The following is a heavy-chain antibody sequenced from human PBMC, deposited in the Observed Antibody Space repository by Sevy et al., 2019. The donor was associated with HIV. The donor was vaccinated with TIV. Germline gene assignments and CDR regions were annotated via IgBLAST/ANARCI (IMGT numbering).Heavy chain of an antibody. CDR2: ISYDGSNK. Sequence: GGSLRLSCAASGFTFSSYAMHWVRQAPGKGLEWVAVISYDGSNKYYADSVKGRLTISRDNSKNTLYLKMNSLRAEDTDVYYCAREREQLVGGPDYYYYGMDVWGQGTTVTVSS. D-gene: IGHD6-6*01. V-gene: IGHV3-30-3*01. J-gene: IGHJ6*02. CDR1: GFTFSSYA. CDR3: AREREQLVGGPDYYYYGMDV.